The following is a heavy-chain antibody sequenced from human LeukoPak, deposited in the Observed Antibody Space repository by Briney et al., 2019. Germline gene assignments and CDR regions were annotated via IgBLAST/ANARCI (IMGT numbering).Heavy chain of an antibody. CDR3: ARDDYSNYVKAFDI. CDR1: GFTFSSYS. D-gene: IGHD4-11*01. J-gene: IGHJ3*02. CDR2: ISSSSSYI. Sequence: EGSLRLSCAASGFTFSSYSMNWVRQAPGKGLEWVSSISSSSSYIYYADSVKGRFTISRDNAKNSLYLQMNSLRAEDTAVYYCARDDYSNYVKAFDIWGQGTMVTVSS. V-gene: IGHV3-21*01.